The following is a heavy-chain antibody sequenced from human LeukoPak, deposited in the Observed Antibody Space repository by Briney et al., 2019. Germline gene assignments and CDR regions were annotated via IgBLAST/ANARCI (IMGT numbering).Heavy chain of an antibody. CDR1: GFTFTTYW. CDR3: ARGIDI. J-gene: IGHJ3*02. Sequence: GESLRLSCAASGFTFTTYWMSWVRQAPGKGLEWVANINQDGTEKYYVDSVKGRFTISRDNAKNSLYLQMNSLRAEDTAIYYCARGIDIWGQGTMVTVSS. CDR2: INQDGTEK. V-gene: IGHV3-7*01.